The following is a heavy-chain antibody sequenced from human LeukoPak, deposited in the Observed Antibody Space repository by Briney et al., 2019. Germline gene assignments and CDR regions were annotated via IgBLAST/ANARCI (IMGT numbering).Heavy chain of an antibody. Sequence: GGSLRLSCAASGFIFSSYSMNWVRQAPGKGLAWVSSISSSSSYKNYADSVRGRFTISRDNAKNSLYLQMNSLRAEDTAVYYCARSLTAAAGNLGYWGQGTLITVSS. CDR2: ISSSSSYK. CDR3: ARSLTAAAGNLGY. V-gene: IGHV3-21*01. J-gene: IGHJ4*02. D-gene: IGHD6-13*01. CDR1: GFIFSSYS.